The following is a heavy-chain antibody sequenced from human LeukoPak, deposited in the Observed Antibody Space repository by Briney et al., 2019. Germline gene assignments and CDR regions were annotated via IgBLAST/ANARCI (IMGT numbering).Heavy chain of an antibody. J-gene: IGHJ4*02. CDR3: TAGTGRSDFDY. CDR2: IKRRGDDGII. CDR1: GFTFNNAW. V-gene: IGHV3-15*01. Sequence: PGGSLRLSCAASGFTFNNAWMRWVRQAPGKGLEWVGRIKRRGDDGIIDYAAPVKGRFTISRDDSKNTLYLQMNSLKSEDTAVYYCTAGTGRSDFDYWGQGTLVTVSS. D-gene: IGHD3/OR15-3a*01.